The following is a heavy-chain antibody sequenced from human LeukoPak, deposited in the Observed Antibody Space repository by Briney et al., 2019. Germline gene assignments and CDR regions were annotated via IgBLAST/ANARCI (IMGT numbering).Heavy chain of an antibody. D-gene: IGHD1-26*01. CDR3: AKGISGSSTFDY. CDR2: ISASGGST. Sequence: GGSLRLSCAASGFTFSSSAMSWVRQVPGKGLEWVSGISASGGSTYYADSVKGRFTISRDNSKNTLYLQMNSLRVEDTAVYYCAKGISGSSTFDYWGQGTLVTVSS. CDR1: GFTFSSSA. J-gene: IGHJ4*02. V-gene: IGHV3-23*01.